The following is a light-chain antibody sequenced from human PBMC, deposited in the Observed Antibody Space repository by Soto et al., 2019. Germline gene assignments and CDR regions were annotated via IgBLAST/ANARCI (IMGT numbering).Light chain of an antibody. CDR3: QLYDRFPYT. V-gene: IGKV1-5*03. CDR2: TEF. J-gene: IGKJ2*01. CDR1: QSLSYW. Sequence: DIQMTQSPSTLSASVGDTVTITCRASQSLSYWLAWNQQKPGQAHKLLIHTEFTFESGVSSSFSGSGSGTEFTLTISSLQPAHFANFYCQLYDRFPYTFGQGTKLEIK.